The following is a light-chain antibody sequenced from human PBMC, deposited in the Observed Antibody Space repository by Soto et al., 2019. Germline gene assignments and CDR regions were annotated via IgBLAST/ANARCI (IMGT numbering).Light chain of an antibody. J-gene: IGKJ1*01. CDR1: ESVFGY. Sequence: ELRQAGTTLTPSPGARATITCRASESVFGYLAWYQHKPGQAPRLIIYDASNRATGVPARFSGSGSGTDFTLTISRLEPEEFGVYYCQPSGSSPRTVGQGTKVDIK. CDR3: QPSGSSPRT. V-gene: IGKV3-11*01. CDR2: DAS.